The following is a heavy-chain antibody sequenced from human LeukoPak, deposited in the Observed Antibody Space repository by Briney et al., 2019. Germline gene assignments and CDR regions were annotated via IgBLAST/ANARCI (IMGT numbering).Heavy chain of an antibody. CDR2: IKQDGSEK. V-gene: IGHV3-7*03. D-gene: IGHD3-9*01. J-gene: IGHJ4*02. Sequence: GGSLRLSCAASGFTFSSYWMSWVRQVPGQGLEWVANIKQDGSEKYYVDSVKGRFTISRDNAKNSLYLQMNSLRAEDTAVYYCAKDQYYDILTGSFGYRGQGTLVTVSS. CDR1: GFTFSSYW. CDR3: AKDQYYDILTGSFGY.